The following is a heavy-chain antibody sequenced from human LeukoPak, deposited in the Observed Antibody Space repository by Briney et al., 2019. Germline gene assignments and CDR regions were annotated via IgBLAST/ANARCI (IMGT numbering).Heavy chain of an antibody. J-gene: IGHJ4*02. CDR3: VRVATTSSGWYHFDH. D-gene: IGHD6-13*01. V-gene: IGHV3-72*01. CDR1: GFAITDHH. CDR2: SQTTKPNSCTT. Sequence: GGSLRLSCAASGFAITDHHMDWVRQAPGKGMEWVGRSQTTKPNSCTTEYAASVRGRFTISRDDSKNSLYLQLNSLKTGDAAVYYCVRVATTSSGWYHFDHWGQGTLVTVSS.